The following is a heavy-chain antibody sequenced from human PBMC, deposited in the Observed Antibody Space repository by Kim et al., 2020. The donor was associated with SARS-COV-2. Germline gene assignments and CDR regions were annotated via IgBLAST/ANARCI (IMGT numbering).Heavy chain of an antibody. CDR2: ISYTGNT. Sequence: SETLSLTCSVSGASTSSRTYHWGWIRQPPGKGLEWIGSISYTGNTYYNPSLTSRVTISVDTSKNQFSLKLSSVTAADTAVYYCARTVRLYSYGLFLFWGQGTLVTVSS. D-gene: IGHD5-18*01. CDR1: GASTSSRTYH. CDR3: ARTVRLYSYGLFLF. V-gene: IGHV4-39*07. J-gene: IGHJ4*02.